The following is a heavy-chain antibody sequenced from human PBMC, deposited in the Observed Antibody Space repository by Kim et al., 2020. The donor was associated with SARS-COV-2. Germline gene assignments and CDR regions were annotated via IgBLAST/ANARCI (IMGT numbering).Heavy chain of an antibody. CDR1: GDSVSSNSAA. Sequence: SQTLSLTCAISGDSVSSNSAAWNWIRQSPSGGLEWLGRTYYRSKWYNDYAVSVKSRITINPDTSKNQFSLQLNSVTPEDTAVYYCARGHHGSGSYFFMGYYGMDVWGQGTTVTVSS. CDR3: ARGHHGSGSYFFMGYYGMDV. CDR2: TYYRSKWYN. V-gene: IGHV6-1*01. J-gene: IGHJ6*02. D-gene: IGHD3-10*01.